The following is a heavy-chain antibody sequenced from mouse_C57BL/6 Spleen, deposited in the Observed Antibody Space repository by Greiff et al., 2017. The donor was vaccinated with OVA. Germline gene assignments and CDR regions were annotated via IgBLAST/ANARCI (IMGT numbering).Heavy chain of an antibody. D-gene: IGHD1-1*01. CDR2: INPSNGGT. CDR3: AREGITTVPYYFDY. V-gene: IGHV1-53*01. CDR1: GYTFTSYW. Sequence: QVQLQQPGTELVKPGASVKLSCKASGYTFTSYWMHWVKQRPGQGLEWIGNINPSNGGTNYNEKLKSKATMTVDKSSSTAYMQLSSLTSEDSAVYYCAREGITTVPYYFDYWGQGTTLTVSS. J-gene: IGHJ2*01.